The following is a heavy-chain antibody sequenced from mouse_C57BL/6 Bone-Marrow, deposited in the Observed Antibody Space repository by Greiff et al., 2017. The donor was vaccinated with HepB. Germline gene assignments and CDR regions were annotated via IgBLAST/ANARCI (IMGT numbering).Heavy chain of an antibody. D-gene: IGHD4-1*01. J-gene: IGHJ3*01. CDR3: AREGANWAFAY. V-gene: IGHV5-17*01. Sequence: EVLGVESGGGLVKPGGSLKLSCAASGFTFSDYGMHWVRQAPEKGLEWVAYISSGSSTIYYADTVKGRFTISRDNAKNTLFLQMTSLRSEDTAMYYCAREGANWAFAYWGQGTLVTVSA. CDR2: ISSGSSTI. CDR1: GFTFSDYG.